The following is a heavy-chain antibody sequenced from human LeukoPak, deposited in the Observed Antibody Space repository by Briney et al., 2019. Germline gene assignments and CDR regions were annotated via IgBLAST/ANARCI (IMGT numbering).Heavy chain of an antibody. CDR1: GGSISSYY. CDR3: ARPSIEITMRGGSPMDV. J-gene: IGHJ6*03. Sequence: SETLSLTCTVSGGSISSYYWSWIRQPPGKGLEWIGYIYYSGSTNYNPSLKSRVTISVDTSKNQFSLKLSSVTAADTAVYYCARPSIEITMRGGSPMDVWGKGTTVTVSS. V-gene: IGHV4-59*12. D-gene: IGHD3-22*01. CDR2: IYYSGST.